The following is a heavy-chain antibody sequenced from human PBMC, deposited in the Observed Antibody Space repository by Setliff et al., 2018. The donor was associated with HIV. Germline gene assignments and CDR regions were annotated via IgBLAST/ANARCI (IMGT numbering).Heavy chain of an antibody. V-gene: IGHV3-9*01. J-gene: IGHJ5*02. CDR2: ISWNSGSI. Sequence: GGSLRLSCAASGFTFSIYWMSWVRQAPGKGLEWVSGISWNSGSIGYADSVKGRFTISRDNAKNSLYLQMNSLRSEDTALYYCAKSPNRYSPLDWFDPWGQGTLVTVSS. CDR1: GFTFSIYW. CDR3: AKSPNRYSPLDWFDP. D-gene: IGHD5-18*01.